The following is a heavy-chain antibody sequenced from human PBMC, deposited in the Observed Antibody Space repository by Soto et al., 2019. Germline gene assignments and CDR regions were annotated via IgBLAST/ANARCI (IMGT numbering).Heavy chain of an antibody. D-gene: IGHD6-19*01. CDR3: ARPYSSGWYSPSDAFDI. Sequence: SVKVSCKASGGTSSSYAISWVRQAPGQGLEWMGVIIPIFGTANYAQKFQGRVTMTGDASTSTAYMELSSLRSEDTAVYYCARPYSSGWYSPSDAFDIWGQGTMVTVSS. CDR2: IIPIFGTA. CDR1: GGTSSSYA. J-gene: IGHJ3*02. V-gene: IGHV1-69*13.